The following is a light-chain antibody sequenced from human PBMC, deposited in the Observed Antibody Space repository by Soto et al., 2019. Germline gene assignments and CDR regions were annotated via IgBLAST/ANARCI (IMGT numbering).Light chain of an antibody. CDR2: GAS. CDR3: QQYGSSGT. V-gene: IGKV3-20*01. Sequence: EVVMTQSQANLPVSPGVGSTVSCWASQPVSDKLAWYQQKPGQAPRLLIYGASNRATGIPDRFSGSGSGTDFTLTISRLEPEDFAVYYCQQYGSSGTFGQGTKVDIK. CDR1: QPVSDK. J-gene: IGKJ1*01.